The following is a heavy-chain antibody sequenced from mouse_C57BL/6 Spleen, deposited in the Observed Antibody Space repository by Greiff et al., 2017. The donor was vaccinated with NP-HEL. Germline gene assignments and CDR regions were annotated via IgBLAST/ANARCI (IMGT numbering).Heavy chain of an antibody. D-gene: IGHD4-1*01. CDR3: ARGDWDWYFDV. CDR1: GYTFTSYW. J-gene: IGHJ1*03. CDR2: IDPSDSYT. Sequence: QVQLQQPGAELVMPGASVKLSCKASGYTFTSYWMHWVKQRPGQGLEWIGEIDPSDSYTNYNQKFKGKSTLTVDKSSSTAYMQLSSLTYEDSAVYYCARGDWDWYFDVWGTGTTVTVSS. V-gene: IGHV1-69*01.